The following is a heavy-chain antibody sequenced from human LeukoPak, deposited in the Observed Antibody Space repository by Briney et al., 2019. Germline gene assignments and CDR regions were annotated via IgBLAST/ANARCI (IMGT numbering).Heavy chain of an antibody. CDR3: AWIGRSGNYDDYYYYMAV. V-gene: IGHV3-20*04. D-gene: IGHD3-10*01. CDR1: GFTFDDYG. Sequence: GGSLRLSCAASGFTFDDYGMSWVRQAPGKGLEWVSGINWNGGSTGYADSVKGRFTISRDNAKNSLYLQMNSLRAEDTALYYCAWIGRSGNYDDYYYYMAVWGKGTTVTISS. J-gene: IGHJ6*03. CDR2: INWNGGST.